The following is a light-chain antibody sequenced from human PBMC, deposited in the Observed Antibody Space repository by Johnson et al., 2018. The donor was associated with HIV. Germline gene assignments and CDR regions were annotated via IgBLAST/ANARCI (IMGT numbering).Light chain of an antibody. CDR3: GTWDSSLTTSYV. Sequence: QSVLTQPPSVSAAPGQKVTISCSGSSSNIGNNYVSWYQQVPGTAPKLLIYDNNKRPSGIPDRFSGSKSGTSATLGITGLPTGDEADYYCGTWDSSLTTSYVFGTGTKVIVV. J-gene: IGLJ1*01. CDR2: DNN. V-gene: IGLV1-51*01. CDR1: SSNIGNNY.